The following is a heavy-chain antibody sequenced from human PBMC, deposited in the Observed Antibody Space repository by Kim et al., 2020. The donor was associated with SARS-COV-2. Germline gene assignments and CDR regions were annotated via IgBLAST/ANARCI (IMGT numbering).Heavy chain of an antibody. CDR1: GGSISSYY. CDR2: IYYSGST. CDR3: ARDGGYNWNYPYYYYYMDV. Sequence: SETLSLTCTVSGGSISSYYWSWIRQPPGKGLEWIGYIYYSGSTNYNPSLKSRVTISVDTSKNQFSLKLSSVTAADTAVYYCARDGGYNWNYPYYYYYMDVWGKGTTVTVSS. D-gene: IGHD1-7*01. V-gene: IGHV4-59*01. J-gene: IGHJ6*03.